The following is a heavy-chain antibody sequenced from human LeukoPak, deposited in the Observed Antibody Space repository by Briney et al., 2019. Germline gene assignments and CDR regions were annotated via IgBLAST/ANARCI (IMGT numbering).Heavy chain of an antibody. Sequence: ASVKVSCKASGYSFTSYDINWVREATGQGLEWMGWMNPNSGNTGSAQKFQGRVTMTRNTSISTAYMELSNLRSEDTAVYYCARRVAAGGTCMGYWGQGTLVTVSS. CDR1: GYSFTSYD. CDR3: ARRVAAGGTCMGY. V-gene: IGHV1-8*01. CDR2: MNPNSGNT. D-gene: IGHD6-13*01. J-gene: IGHJ4*02.